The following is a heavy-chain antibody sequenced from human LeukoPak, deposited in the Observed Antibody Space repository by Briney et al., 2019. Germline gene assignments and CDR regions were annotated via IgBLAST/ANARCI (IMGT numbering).Heavy chain of an antibody. CDR2: VNPNSGGT. CDR3: ARDPGSSWYFDN. CDR1: GYTFTGYY. V-gene: IGHV1-2*02. D-gene: IGHD6-13*01. Sequence: ASVKVSCKASGYTFTGYYLHWVRQAPGQGLEWMGWVNPNSGGTNYAPKFQGRVTMTRDTSTSTAYMELSRLRSDDTAVYYCARDPGSSWYFDNWGQGTLVTVSS. J-gene: IGHJ4*02.